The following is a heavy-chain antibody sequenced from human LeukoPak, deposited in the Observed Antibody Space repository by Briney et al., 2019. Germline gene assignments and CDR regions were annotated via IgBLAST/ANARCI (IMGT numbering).Heavy chain of an antibody. CDR2: VSAKTGDT. J-gene: IGHJ4*02. CDR1: GYTFTNYG. D-gene: IGHD5/OR15-5a*01. CDR3: ARILASIIDY. V-gene: IGHV1-18*01. Sequence: ASVKVSCKASGYTFTNYGITWVRQAPGPGREWMGGVSAKTGDTNYAQKFQGRVNMTTDTSTSTVYMELRSLRSDDTAVFYCARILASIIDYWGQGTLVTVSS.